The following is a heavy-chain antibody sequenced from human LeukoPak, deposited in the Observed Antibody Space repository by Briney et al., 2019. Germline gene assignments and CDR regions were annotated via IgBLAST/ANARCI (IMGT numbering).Heavy chain of an antibody. CDR2: IIPIFGTA. Sequence: SVKVSCKASGGTFSSHAISWVRQAPGQGLEWMGGIIPIFGTANYAQKFQGRVTMTTDTSTSTAYMELRSLRSDDTAVYYCARVRPTDIVVVVAANYYYYGMDVWDQGTTVTVSS. D-gene: IGHD2-15*01. V-gene: IGHV1-69*05. CDR1: GGTFSSHA. J-gene: IGHJ6*02. CDR3: ARVRPTDIVVVVAANYYYYGMDV.